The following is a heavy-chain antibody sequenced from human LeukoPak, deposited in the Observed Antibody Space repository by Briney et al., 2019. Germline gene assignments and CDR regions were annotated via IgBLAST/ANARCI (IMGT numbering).Heavy chain of an antibody. CDR3: ARDDIGSGYYRRYFQN. CDR1: GFIVSSKY. Sequence: PGGSLRLSCAASGFIVSSKYMSWVRQAPGKGLEWVSVIYSSGSTYYADSVKGRFTISRDNSKNTLYLQMNSLRAEDTAVYYCARDDIGSGYYRRYFQNWGQGTLVTVSS. CDR2: IYSSGST. D-gene: IGHD3-3*01. V-gene: IGHV3-66*01. J-gene: IGHJ1*01.